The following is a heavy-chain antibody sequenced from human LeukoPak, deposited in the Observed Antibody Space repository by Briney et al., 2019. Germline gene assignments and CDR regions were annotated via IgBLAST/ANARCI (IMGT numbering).Heavy chain of an antibody. V-gene: IGHV3-74*01. CDR1: GSTFSSYW. CDR3: ARDSDSSGYYSFDY. D-gene: IGHD3-22*01. Sequence: PGGSLRLSCAASGSTFSSYWMHWVRQAPGKGLVWVSRINSDGSSTTYADSVKGRFTISRDNAKNTLYVQMNSLRAEDTAVYYCARDSDSSGYYSFDYWGQGILVTVSS. J-gene: IGHJ4*02. CDR2: INSDGSST.